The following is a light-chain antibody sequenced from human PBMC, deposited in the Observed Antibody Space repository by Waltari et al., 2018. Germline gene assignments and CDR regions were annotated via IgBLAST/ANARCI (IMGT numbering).Light chain of an antibody. CDR3: QRRSNWPPT. J-gene: IGKJ1*01. Sequence: VLIQSPAPLSLSPGESAIPSRTARHSVSNYLAWYQQQPGQPPRLLFYDATNRATGISTRFSGSGSGTDSTLTISSLEPEDFTVYYCQRRSNWPPTFGQGTKVEIK. V-gene: IGKV3-11*01. CDR1: HSVSNY. CDR2: DAT.